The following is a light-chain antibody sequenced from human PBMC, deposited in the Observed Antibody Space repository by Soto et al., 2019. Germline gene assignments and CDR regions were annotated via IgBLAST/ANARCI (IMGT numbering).Light chain of an antibody. CDR3: QQYDNLPLT. CDR2: DAS. Sequence: DIQMTQSPSSLSASVGDRVTITCQASQDVTNLLNWYQQRPGKAPQLLIYDASNLETGAPSRFSGSGSGTDFTFTISSLQPEDVATYYCQQYDNLPLTFGGGTKVEI. V-gene: IGKV1-33*01. CDR1: QDVTNL. J-gene: IGKJ4*01.